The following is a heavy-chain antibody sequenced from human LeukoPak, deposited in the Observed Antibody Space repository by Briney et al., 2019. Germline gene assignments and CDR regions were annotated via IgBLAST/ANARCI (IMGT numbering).Heavy chain of an antibody. CDR2: IKSDGAGT. CDR3: AREYYFYHMDG. J-gene: IGHJ6*03. CDR1: GFSFSSFW. Sequence: GGSLRLSCAASGFSFSSFWMHWVRQAPGKGLVWVSGIKSDGAGTSYVDSVKGRFTISRDNAKNTLDLQMNSLRAEDTAVYYCAREYYFYHMDGWGKGTTVTVSS. V-gene: IGHV3-74*01.